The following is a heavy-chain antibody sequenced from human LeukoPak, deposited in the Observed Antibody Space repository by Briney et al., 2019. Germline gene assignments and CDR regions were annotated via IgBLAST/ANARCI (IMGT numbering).Heavy chain of an antibody. CDR1: GGTFSSYA. D-gene: IGHD3-3*01. CDR3: ARSSITIFGGYYFDY. Sequence: GASVKVSCKASGGTFSSYAISWVRQATGQGLEWMGWINPNSGGTNYAQKFQGRVTMTRDTSISTAYMELSMLRSDDTAVYYCARSSITIFGGYYFDYWGQGTLVTVSS. J-gene: IGHJ4*02. V-gene: IGHV1-2*02. CDR2: INPNSGGT.